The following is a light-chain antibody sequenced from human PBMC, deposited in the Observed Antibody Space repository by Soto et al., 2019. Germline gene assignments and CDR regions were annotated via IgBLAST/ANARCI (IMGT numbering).Light chain of an antibody. Sequence: DIQMTQSPSSLSASVGDRVTITCRASQSISSYLNWYQQKPGKAPKLLIYAASSLQSGVPSRFSGSGSGTDFTLTISSLQPEDFATYYYQQSYSTPRKFGRGTKVEIK. CDR3: QQSYSTPRK. V-gene: IGKV1-39*01. CDR1: QSISSY. CDR2: AAS. J-gene: IGKJ1*01.